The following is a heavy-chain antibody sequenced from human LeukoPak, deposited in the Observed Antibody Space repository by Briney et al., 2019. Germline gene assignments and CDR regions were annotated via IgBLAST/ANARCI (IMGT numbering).Heavy chain of an antibody. CDR1: GFTFSDYY. J-gene: IGHJ3*02. CDR2: ISSSGSTI. V-gene: IGHV3-11*01. Sequence: GGSLRLSCAASGFTFSDYYMSWIRQALGKGLEWVSYISSSGSTIYYADSVKGRFTISRDNAKNSLYLQMNSLRAEDTAVYYCARDPPAAAGKGVFDIWGQGTMVTVSS. CDR3: ARDPPAAAGKGVFDI. D-gene: IGHD6-13*01.